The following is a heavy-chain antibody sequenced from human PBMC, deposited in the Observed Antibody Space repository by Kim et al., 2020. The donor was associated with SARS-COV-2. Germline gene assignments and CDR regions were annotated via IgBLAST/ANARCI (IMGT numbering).Heavy chain of an antibody. CDR2: FDPKDGET. V-gene: IGHV1-24*01. CDR3: ATAPGIAVAGTAPNWFDP. CDR1: GYTLTELS. Sequence: ASVKVSCKVSGYTLTELSMHWVRQAPGKGLEWMGGFDPKDGETIYAQKFQGRVTMTEDTSTDTAYMELSSLRSEDTAVYYCATAPGIAVAGTAPNWFDPWGQGTLVTVSS. J-gene: IGHJ5*02. D-gene: IGHD6-19*01.